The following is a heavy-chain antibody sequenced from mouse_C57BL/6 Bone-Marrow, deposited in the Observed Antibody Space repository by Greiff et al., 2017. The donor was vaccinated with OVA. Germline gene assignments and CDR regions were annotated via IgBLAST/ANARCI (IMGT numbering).Heavy chain of an antibody. J-gene: IGHJ4*01. CDR1: GYTFTSYW. D-gene: IGHD1-1*01. CDR2: IYPGSGST. V-gene: IGHV1-55*01. Sequence: QVQLQQPGAELVKPGASVKMSCKASGYTFTSYWITWVKQRPGQGLEWIGDIYPGSGSTNYNEKFKSKATLTVDTSSSTAYMQLSSLTSADSAVYYCARDYGSSYYAMDYWGQGTSVTVSS. CDR3: ARDYGSSYYAMDY.